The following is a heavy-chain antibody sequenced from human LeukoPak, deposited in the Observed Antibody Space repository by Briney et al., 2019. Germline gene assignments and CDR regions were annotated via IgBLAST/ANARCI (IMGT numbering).Heavy chain of an antibody. V-gene: IGHV3-30-3*01. J-gene: IGHJ3*02. CDR1: GFTFSSYA. D-gene: IGHD6-19*01. CDR2: ISYDGSNK. Sequence: GGSLRLSCAASGFTFSSYAMHWVRQAPGKGLEWVAVISYDGSNKYYADSVKGRFTISRDNSKNTLYLQMNSLRAEDTAVYYCAKTRDGIAVAPGIFDIWGQGTMVTVSS. CDR3: AKTRDGIAVAPGIFDI.